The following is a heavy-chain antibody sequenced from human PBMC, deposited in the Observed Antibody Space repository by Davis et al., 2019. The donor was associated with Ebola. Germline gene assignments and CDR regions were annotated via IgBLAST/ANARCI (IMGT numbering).Heavy chain of an antibody. CDR1: GYIFTSYD. V-gene: IGHV1-8*01. CDR3: ARRRWSSSGCIFS. J-gene: IGHJ3*01. D-gene: IGHD3-22*01. CDR2: MNPNSGNT. Sequence: AASVKVSCKASGYIFTSYDINWVRQATGQGLEWMGWMNPNSGNTSYARKLQDRVTMTRDTSMNTAYMELSSLRSEDTAVYYCARRRWSSSGCIFSWGQGTMVTVSS.